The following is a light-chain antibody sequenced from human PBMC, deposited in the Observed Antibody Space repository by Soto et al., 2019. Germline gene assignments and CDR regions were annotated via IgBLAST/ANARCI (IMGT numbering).Light chain of an antibody. CDR2: AAS. Sequence: IQLTQSPSSLSASVGDRVAITCRASQDITSYLAWYQQKPGRAPNLLIYAASTLQSGVPLRFSGFGSGTNFTLTISRLQPEDFATYYCQQLNSYPFTFGQGTRLEIK. CDR3: QQLNSYPFT. CDR1: QDITSY. J-gene: IGKJ5*01. V-gene: IGKV1-9*01.